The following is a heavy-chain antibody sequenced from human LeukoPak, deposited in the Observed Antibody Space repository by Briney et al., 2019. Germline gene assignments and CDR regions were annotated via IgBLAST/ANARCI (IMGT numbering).Heavy chain of an antibody. V-gene: IGHV1-8*03. Sequence: ASVKVSCKASGYTFTNYDINWVRQATGQGLEWMGWMNPNSGNTGYAQRFQGRVIITTNTSISTAYMELSRLRSEDTAVCYCARGGYYSSSSRFVYWGQGTLVTVSS. CDR2: MNPNSGNT. CDR3: ARGGYYSSSSRFVY. CDR1: GYTFTNYD. J-gene: IGHJ4*02. D-gene: IGHD6-6*01.